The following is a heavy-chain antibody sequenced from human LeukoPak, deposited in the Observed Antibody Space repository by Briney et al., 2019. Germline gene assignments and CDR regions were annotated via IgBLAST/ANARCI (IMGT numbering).Heavy chain of an antibody. CDR3: ARGGYCTGGVCYLDY. V-gene: IGHV4-4*07. CDR2: IYTSGST. D-gene: IGHD2-8*02. Sequence: PSETLSLTCTVSGGSISSYYWSWIRRPAGKGLEWIGRIYTSGSTNYNPSLKSRVTMSVDTSKNQFSLKLSSVTAADTAVYYCARGGYCTGGVCYLDYWGQGTLVTVSS. J-gene: IGHJ4*02. CDR1: GGSISSYY.